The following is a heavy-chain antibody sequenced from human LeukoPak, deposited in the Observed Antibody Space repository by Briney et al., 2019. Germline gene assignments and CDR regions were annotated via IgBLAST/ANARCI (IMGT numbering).Heavy chain of an antibody. CDR3: ARGARGSGTASDY. CDR2: ISSSGSTI. V-gene: IGHV3-48*04. D-gene: IGHD3-10*01. CDR1: GFSFSSYA. J-gene: IGHJ4*02. Sequence: PGGSLRLSCATSGFSFSSYAMNWVRQAPGKGLEWVSYISSSGSTIYYADSVKGRFTISRDNAKNTLHLQMNSLRAEDTAVYYCARGARGSGTASDYWGQGTLVTVSS.